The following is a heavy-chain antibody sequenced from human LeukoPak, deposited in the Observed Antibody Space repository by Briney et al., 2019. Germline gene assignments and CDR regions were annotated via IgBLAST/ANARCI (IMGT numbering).Heavy chain of an antibody. D-gene: IGHD1-1*01. CDR3: ARDPTGTTSWFDP. CDR2: INPNSGGT. CDR1: GYTFTGYY. J-gene: IGHJ5*02. V-gene: IGHV1-2*02. Sequence: ASVKVSCKASGYTFTGYYMHWVRQAPGQGLEWMGWINPNSGGTNYAQKFQGRVTMTRDASISTAYMELSRLRSDDTAVYYCARDPTGTTSWFDPWGQGTLVTVSS.